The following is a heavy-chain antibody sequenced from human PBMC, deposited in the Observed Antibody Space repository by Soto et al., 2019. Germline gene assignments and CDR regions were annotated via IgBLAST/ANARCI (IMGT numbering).Heavy chain of an antibody. V-gene: IGHV4-59*01. Sequence: QVQLQESGPGLVKPSETLSLTCTVSGGSISSYYWSWIRQPPGKGLEWIGYIYYSGSTNYNPSLTSRVTISVDTSKNQFSLKLSSVTAADTAVYYCARDTIWGQGTMVTVSS. CDR1: GGSISSYY. CDR2: IYYSGST. CDR3: ARDTI. J-gene: IGHJ3*02.